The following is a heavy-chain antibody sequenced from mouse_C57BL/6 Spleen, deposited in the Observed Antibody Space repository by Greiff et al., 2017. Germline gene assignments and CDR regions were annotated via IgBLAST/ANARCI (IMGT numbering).Heavy chain of an antibody. CDR3: ARGDYDAMDY. CDR1: GFTFSDYY. J-gene: IGHJ4*01. CDR2: INYDGSST. V-gene: IGHV5-16*01. Sequence: EVQVVESEGGLVQPGSSMKLSCTASGFTFSDYYMAWVRQVPEKGLEWVANINYDGSSTYYLDSLKSRFIISRDNAKNILYLQMSSLKSEDTATYYCARGDYDAMDYWGQGTSVTVSS.